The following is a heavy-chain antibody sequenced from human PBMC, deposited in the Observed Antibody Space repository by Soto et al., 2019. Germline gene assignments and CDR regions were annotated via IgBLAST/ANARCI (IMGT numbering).Heavy chain of an antibody. CDR2: IYPGDSDT. CDR1: GYSFTSYW. D-gene: IGHD6-19*01. Sequence: GESLKISCKGSGYSFTSYWIGWVRQMPGKGLEWMGVIYPGDSDTRYSPSFQGRVTFSADNSLNTAYLQWNTLRASDTAIYYCARRTYESGWRHYFDYWGQGTLVTVSS. V-gene: IGHV5-51*01. CDR3: ARRTYESGWRHYFDY. J-gene: IGHJ4*02.